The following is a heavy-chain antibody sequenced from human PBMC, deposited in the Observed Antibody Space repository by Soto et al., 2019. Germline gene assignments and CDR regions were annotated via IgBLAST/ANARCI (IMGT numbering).Heavy chain of an antibody. CDR1: GFTVSSNY. J-gene: IGHJ6*02. Sequence: GGSLRLSCAASGFTVSSNYMSWVRQAPGKGLDWVSAIYSGGSTYYADSVKGRFTISRDNSKNTLYLQMNSLRSEDTAVYYCASVFRYFDWLPNHYNYYGMDVWGQGTTFTVSS. CDR2: IYSGGST. D-gene: IGHD3-9*01. V-gene: IGHV3-53*01. CDR3: ASVFRYFDWLPNHYNYYGMDV.